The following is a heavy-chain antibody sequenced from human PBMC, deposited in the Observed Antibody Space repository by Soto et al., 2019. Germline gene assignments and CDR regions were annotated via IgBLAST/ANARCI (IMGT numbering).Heavy chain of an antibody. V-gene: IGHV1-2*04. Sequence: GASVKVSCKASGYTFTGYYMHWVRQAPGQGLEWMGWINPNSGGTNYAQKFQGWVTMTRDTSISTAYMELSRLRSDDTAVYYCARGYCGGDCYSMGRHYYYYMDVWGKGTTVTVSS. CDR3: ARGYCGGDCYSMGRHYYYYMDV. D-gene: IGHD2-21*01. CDR2: INPNSGGT. J-gene: IGHJ6*03. CDR1: GYTFTGYY.